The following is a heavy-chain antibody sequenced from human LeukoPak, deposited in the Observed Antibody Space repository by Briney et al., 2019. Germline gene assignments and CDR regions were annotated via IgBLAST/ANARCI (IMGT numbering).Heavy chain of an antibody. Sequence: KSGGSLRLSCAASGFTFSTYSMNWVRQAPGKGLEWVSSISTSNAYIYYADSVKGRFTISRDNAKNSLYLQMNSLRAEDTAVYYCAREFGYYYDSSGPYFDYWGQGTLVTVSS. V-gene: IGHV3-21*01. J-gene: IGHJ4*02. CDR1: GFTFSTYS. D-gene: IGHD3-22*01. CDR3: AREFGYYYDSSGPYFDY. CDR2: ISTSNAYI.